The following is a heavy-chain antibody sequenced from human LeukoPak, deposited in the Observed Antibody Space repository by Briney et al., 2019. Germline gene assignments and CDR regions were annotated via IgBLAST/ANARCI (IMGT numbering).Heavy chain of an antibody. Sequence: PSETLSLTCAVYGGSFGGYYWSWIRQPPGKGLEWIGEINHSGSTNYNPSLKSRVTISVDTSKNQFSLKLSSVTAADTAVYYCAAAGIGPFYYYYYGMDVWGQGTTVTVSS. CDR3: AAAGIGPFYYYYYGMDV. D-gene: IGHD6-13*01. V-gene: IGHV4-34*01. J-gene: IGHJ6*02. CDR1: GGSFGGYY. CDR2: INHSGST.